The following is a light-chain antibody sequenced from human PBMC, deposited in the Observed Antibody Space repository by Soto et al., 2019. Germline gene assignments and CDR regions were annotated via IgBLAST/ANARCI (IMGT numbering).Light chain of an antibody. CDR1: QSVSSN. Sequence: EVVLTQSPATWCLSPGERATLSWGASQSVSSNLAWYQQKPGQAPRPLIYGASTRATGIPARFSCSGSGTEFTLTISSLQSEDFAVYYCQQYNDWPRTFGQGTKVDI. V-gene: IGKV3-15*01. J-gene: IGKJ1*01. CDR3: QQYNDWPRT. CDR2: GAS.